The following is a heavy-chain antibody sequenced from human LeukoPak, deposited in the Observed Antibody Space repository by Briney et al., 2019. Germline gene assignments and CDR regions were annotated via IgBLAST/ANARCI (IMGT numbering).Heavy chain of an antibody. CDR2: ISGSGGST. CDR3: AKDLVVVVAAGGGGYMDV. J-gene: IGHJ6*03. V-gene: IGHV3-23*01. CDR1: GLSLGTYA. D-gene: IGHD2-15*01. Sequence: PGGSLRLSCAASGLSLGTYAMSWVRQAPGKGLEWVSAISGSGGSTYYADSVKGRFTISRDNSKNTLYLQMNSLRAEDTAVYYCAKDLVVVVAAGGGGYMDVWGKGTTVTVSS.